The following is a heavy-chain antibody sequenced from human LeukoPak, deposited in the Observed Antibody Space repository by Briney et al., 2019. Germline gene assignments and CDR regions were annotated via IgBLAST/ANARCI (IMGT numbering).Heavy chain of an antibody. Sequence: GGSLRLSCAVSGFTFSNYWMSWVRQAPGKGLEWVATIKQDGSEKYYVDSVKGRFTISRDNAKNSLYLQMDSLRAEDTAVYYCARDWFHAIDYWGQGTLVTVSS. V-gene: IGHV3-7*01. J-gene: IGHJ4*02. D-gene: IGHD2/OR15-2a*01. CDR2: IKQDGSEK. CDR1: GFTFSNYW. CDR3: ARDWFHAIDY.